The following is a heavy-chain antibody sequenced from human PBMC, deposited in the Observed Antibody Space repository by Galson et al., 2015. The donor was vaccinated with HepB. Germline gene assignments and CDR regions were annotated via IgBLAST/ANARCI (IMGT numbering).Heavy chain of an antibody. D-gene: IGHD5-12*01. V-gene: IGHV3-21*01. CDR2: ISSSSSYI. CDR3: ARGNSGYDFYFDY. CDR1: GFTFSSYS. Sequence: SLRLSCAASGFTFSSYSMNWVRQAPGKGLEWVSSISSSSSYIYYADSVKGRFTISRDNAKNSLYLQMNSLRAEDTAVYYCARGNSGYDFYFDYWGQGTLVTVSS. J-gene: IGHJ4*02.